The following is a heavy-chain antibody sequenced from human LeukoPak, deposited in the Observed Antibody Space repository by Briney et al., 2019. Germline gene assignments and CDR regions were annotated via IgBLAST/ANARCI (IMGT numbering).Heavy chain of an antibody. V-gene: IGHV3-23*01. CDR1: GFTFSSYA. Sequence: GGSLRLSCAASGFTFSSYAMSWVRQAPGKGLEWVSAISGSGGSTYYADSVKGRFTTSRDDSKNTLYLQMNSLRAEDTALYYCGKDPSXXXTLPVWGQGTLVTVSS. CDR2: ISGSGGST. J-gene: IGHJ4*02. CDR3: GKDPSXXXTLPV.